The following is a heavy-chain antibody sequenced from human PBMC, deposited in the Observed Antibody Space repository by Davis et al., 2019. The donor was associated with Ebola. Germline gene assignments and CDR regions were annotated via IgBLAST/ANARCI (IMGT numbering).Heavy chain of an antibody. V-gene: IGHV3-11*01. CDR2: ISSSGSTI. CDR1: GFTFSDYY. D-gene: IGHD6-13*01. J-gene: IGHJ5*02. CDR3: ARTYSSIAFFWFDP. Sequence: GGSLRLSCAASGFTFSDYYMSWIRQAPGKGLEWVSYISSSGSTIYYADSVKGQFTISRDNAKNSLYLQMNSLRAEDTAVYYCARTYSSIAFFWFDPWGQGTLVTVSS.